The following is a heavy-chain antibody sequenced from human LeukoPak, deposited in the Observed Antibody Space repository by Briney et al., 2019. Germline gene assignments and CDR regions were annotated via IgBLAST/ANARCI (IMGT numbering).Heavy chain of an antibody. CDR3: ARVGCSGGSCYSYWYFDL. Sequence: GGSLRLSCAASGFTFSSYDMHWVRQATGKGLEWVSAIGTAGDTYYPGSVKGRFTISRENAKNSLYLQMNSLRAGDTAVYYCARVGCSGGSCYSYWYFDLWGRGTLVTVSS. D-gene: IGHD2-15*01. J-gene: IGHJ2*01. CDR2: IGTAGDT. CDR1: GFTFSSYD. V-gene: IGHV3-13*01.